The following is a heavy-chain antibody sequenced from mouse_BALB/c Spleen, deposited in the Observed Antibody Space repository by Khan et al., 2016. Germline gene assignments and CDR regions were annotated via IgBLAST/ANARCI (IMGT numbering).Heavy chain of an antibody. Sequence: EVQLQQSGPELEKPGASVKISCKASGYSFTGNNRNRWNRSIGKSLEGRGNMKPYYGSTGYNQNPKGKPTLTVDKSYTTAYMQLKSLTSEDSAVYSCAREGYGNYVDYWGQGTTLTVSS. V-gene: IGHV1-39*01. CDR2: MKPYYGST. J-gene: IGHJ2*01. D-gene: IGHD2-10*02. CDR1: GYSFTGNN. CDR3: AREGYGNYVDY.